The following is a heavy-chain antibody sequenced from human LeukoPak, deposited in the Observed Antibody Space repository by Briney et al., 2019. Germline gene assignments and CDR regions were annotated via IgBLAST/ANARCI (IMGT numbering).Heavy chain of an antibody. CDR3: ARDWGSGWYYYYGMDV. CDR1: GFTFSSYA. V-gene: IGHV3-30*04. J-gene: IGHJ6*04. D-gene: IGHD6-19*01. Sequence: GGSLRLSCAASGFTFSSYAMHWVRQAPGKGLEGVAVISYDGSNKYYADSVKGRFTISRDNSKTTLYLQMNSLRAEDTAVYYCARDWGSGWYYYYGMDVWGKGTTVTVSS. CDR2: ISYDGSNK.